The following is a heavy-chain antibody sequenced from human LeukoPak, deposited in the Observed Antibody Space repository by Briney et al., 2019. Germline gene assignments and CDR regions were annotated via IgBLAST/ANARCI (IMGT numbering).Heavy chain of an antibody. CDR3: AREGDGSFEY. CDR1: GDSVSSNSEA. D-gene: IGHD5-24*01. Sequence: SQTLSLTCAISGDSVSSNSEAWNWLRQSPSRGLEWLGRTYYRSKWHNEYAVSVKSRITINPDTSKNQFSLQLNSVTPEDTAVYYCAREGDGSFEYWGQGTLVTISS. CDR2: TYYRSKWHN. J-gene: IGHJ4*02. V-gene: IGHV6-1*01.